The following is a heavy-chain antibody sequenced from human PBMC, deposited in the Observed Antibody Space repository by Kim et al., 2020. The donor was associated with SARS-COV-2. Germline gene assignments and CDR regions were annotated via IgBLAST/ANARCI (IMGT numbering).Heavy chain of an antibody. V-gene: IGHV4-34*01. Sequence: SETLSLTCAVYGGSFSGYYWSWIRQPPGKGLEWIGEINHSGSTNYNPSLKSRVTISVDTSKNQFSLKLSSVTAADTAVYYCARGRGTDWGQGTLVTVSS. CDR2: INHSGST. CDR1: GGSFSGYY. CDR3: ARGRGTD. D-gene: IGHD3-16*01. J-gene: IGHJ4*02.